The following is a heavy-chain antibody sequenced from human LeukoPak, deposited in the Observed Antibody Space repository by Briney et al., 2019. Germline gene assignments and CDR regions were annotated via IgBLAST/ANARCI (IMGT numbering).Heavy chain of an antibody. CDR1: GYTFSRYW. V-gene: IGHV3-7*01. CDR3: ARDLGFCTNGVCYSVYDY. CDR2: IKEDGNEK. D-gene: IGHD2-8*01. Sequence: GGSLRLSCAASGYTFSRYWMSWVRQAPGKGLEWVADIKEDGNEKHYVDSVKGRFSISRDNAENSLRLQMNSLRVEDTAEYYCARDLGFCTNGVCYSVYDYWGQGTLVTVSS. J-gene: IGHJ4*02.